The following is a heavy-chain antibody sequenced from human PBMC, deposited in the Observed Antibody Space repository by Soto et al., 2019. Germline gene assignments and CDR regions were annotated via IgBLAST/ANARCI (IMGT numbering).Heavy chain of an antibody. CDR1: GVTFSGSG. V-gene: IGHV3-73*01. CDR3: TTDKMTTDAFDI. Sequence: GGSLSLSCAASGVTFSGSGMQWIRQASGKGLEWVGRIRSKANSYAKAYASSVKGRFTISRDDSKNTAYLQMSSLKTEDTAVYYCTTDKMTTDAFDIWGQGTMVTVSS. J-gene: IGHJ3*02. CDR2: IRSKANSYAK.